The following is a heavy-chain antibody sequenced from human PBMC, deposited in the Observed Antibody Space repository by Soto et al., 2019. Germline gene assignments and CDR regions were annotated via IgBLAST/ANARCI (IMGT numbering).Heavy chain of an antibody. J-gene: IGHJ6*03. D-gene: IGHD3-3*01. Sequence: GASVKVSCKASGYTFTNYDINWVRQATGQGLEWVGWMNPNSGNTGYAQKFQGRVTMTGNTSMSTAYMELSSLTSEDTAVYYCARGQKITVFGMLILPLPYHYYMDVWG. CDR3: ARGQKITVFGMLILPLPYHYYMDV. CDR2: MNPNSGNT. V-gene: IGHV1-8*01. CDR1: GYTFTNYD.